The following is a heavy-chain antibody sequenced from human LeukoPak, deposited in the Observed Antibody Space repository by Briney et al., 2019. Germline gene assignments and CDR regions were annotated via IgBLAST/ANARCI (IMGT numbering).Heavy chain of an antibody. CDR1: GISISDGRYY. CDR3: ATPYCSSLSCLDVFNI. V-gene: IGHV4-31*03. Sequence: SETLSLTCNVSGISISDGRYYWAWIRQRPGRGLEWIGYKYYSGSAKYNPSLKSRLTISIDTPENQFSLHLSSVTAADTAIYYCATPYCSSLSCLDVFNIWGQWSMVTVSS. D-gene: IGHD2-2*01. CDR2: KYYSGSA. J-gene: IGHJ3*02.